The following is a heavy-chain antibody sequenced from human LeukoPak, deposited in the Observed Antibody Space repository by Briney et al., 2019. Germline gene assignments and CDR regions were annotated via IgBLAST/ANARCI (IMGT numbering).Heavy chain of an antibody. CDR1: GFTFSSYE. Sequence: GGTLRLSCAASGFTFSSYEMNWVRQSPGQGVEGVSYISSSGSTIYYADSVKGRFTISRDNAKNSLYLQMNSLRAEDTAVYYCARVHFEDYDILTGLDYWGQGTLVTVSS. CDR3: ARVHFEDYDILTGLDY. J-gene: IGHJ4*02. V-gene: IGHV3-48*03. CDR2: ISSSGSTI. D-gene: IGHD3-9*01.